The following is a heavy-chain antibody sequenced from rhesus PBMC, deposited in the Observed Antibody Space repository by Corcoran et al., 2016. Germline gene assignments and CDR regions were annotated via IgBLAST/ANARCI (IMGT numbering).Heavy chain of an antibody. J-gene: IGHJ5-2*02. CDR1: GASISDKYF. Sequence: QVQLQESGPGLVKPSETLSLTCAVSGASISDKYFWNWIRQYPGKGLEWIANIYCNTGSTYYNPSLKSRVTISKDTSKNQFSLNLSSVTAADTAVYYCAADDYSSSLDVLGRGVLVTVSS. CDR2: IYCNTGST. D-gene: IGHD3-9*01. CDR3: AADDYSSSLDV. V-gene: IGHV4S9*01.